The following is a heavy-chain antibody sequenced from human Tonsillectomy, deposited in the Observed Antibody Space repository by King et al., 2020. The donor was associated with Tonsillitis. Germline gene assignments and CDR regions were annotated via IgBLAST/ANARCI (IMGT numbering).Heavy chain of an antibody. V-gene: IGHV3-15*04. J-gene: IGHJ4*02. CDR2: IGSKADGETA. CDR3: ATGVLAGIGYGLDY. Sequence: VQLVESGGVLVKPGGSLRLSCAASGFTFSDAWMSWVRQAPGKGLEWVGRIGSKADGETADYAAPVKGRFTISRDDSRNTLFLHMNSLETEETAVYYCATGVLAGIGYGLDYWGQGTLVTVSS. CDR1: GFTFSDAW. D-gene: IGHD5-12*01.